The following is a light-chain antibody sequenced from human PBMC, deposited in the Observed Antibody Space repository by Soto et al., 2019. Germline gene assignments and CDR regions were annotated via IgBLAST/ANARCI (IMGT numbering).Light chain of an antibody. CDR3: QQYNNWPPDT. V-gene: IGKV3-15*01. CDR1: QSVSSY. CDR2: GAS. J-gene: IGKJ5*01. Sequence: EIVLTQSPGTLSLSPGERATLSCRASQSVSSYLAWYQQKRGQAPRLLIYGASTRATGIPGRFRGSGSGTEFTLTITSLQSEDFAVYFCQQYNNWPPDTFGQGTRLEI.